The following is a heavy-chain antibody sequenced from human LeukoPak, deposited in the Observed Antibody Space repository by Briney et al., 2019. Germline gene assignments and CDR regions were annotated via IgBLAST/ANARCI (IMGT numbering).Heavy chain of an antibody. D-gene: IGHD6-13*01. Sequence: SETLSLTCTLSVGSLSGGGSYWSWIRQHPGKGLEWIGYIYYSGSTYYNPSLKSRVTISVDTSKTQFSLKLNSVAAADTAVYYCARAYTSSCRWFDPWGQGTLVTVSS. CDR3: ARAYTSSCRWFDP. J-gene: IGHJ5*02. CDR2: IYYSGST. CDR1: VGSLSGGGSY. V-gene: IGHV4-31*03.